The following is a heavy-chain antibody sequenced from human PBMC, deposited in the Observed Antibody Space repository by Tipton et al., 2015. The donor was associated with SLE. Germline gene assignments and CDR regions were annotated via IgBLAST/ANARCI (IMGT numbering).Heavy chain of an antibody. Sequence: TLSLTCTVSGGSISSYYWSWIRQPPGKGLEWIGSIYYSGSTYYNPSLKSRVTISVDTSKNQFSLKLSSVTAADTAVYYCARLAEGYSSGWFDPWGQGTLVTVSS. D-gene: IGHD6-19*01. J-gene: IGHJ5*02. CDR1: GGSISSYY. CDR2: IYYSGST. V-gene: IGHV4-59*05. CDR3: ARLAEGYSSGWFDP.